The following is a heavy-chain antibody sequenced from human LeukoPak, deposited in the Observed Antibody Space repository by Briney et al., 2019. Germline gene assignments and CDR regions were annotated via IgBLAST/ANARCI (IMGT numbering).Heavy chain of an antibody. CDR2: IYYSGST. CDR3: AAYLNWGFGYYFDY. Sequence: PSETLSLTCTVSGGSISSYYWSWIRQPPGKGLEWIGYIYYSGSTNYNPSLKSRVTISVDTSKSQFSLKLSSVTAADTAVYYCAAYLNWGFGYYFDYWGQGTLVTVSS. V-gene: IGHV4-59*01. CDR1: GGSISSYY. D-gene: IGHD7-27*01. J-gene: IGHJ4*02.